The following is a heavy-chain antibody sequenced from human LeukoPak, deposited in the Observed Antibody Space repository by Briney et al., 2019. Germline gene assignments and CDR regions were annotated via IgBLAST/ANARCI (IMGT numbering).Heavy chain of an antibody. V-gene: IGHV5-51*01. CDR3: VRRHSSSWSGDAFDI. CDR2: IYPGDSDT. CDR1: GYFFATYW. Sequence: GESLKISCEGSGYFFATYWIGWVRQMPGKGLEWMGIIYPGDSDTTYSPSFQGQVTISVDTYISPAYLQWSSLKASDTAIYYCVRRHSSSWSGDAFDIWGQGTMVTVSS. D-gene: IGHD6-13*01. J-gene: IGHJ3*02.